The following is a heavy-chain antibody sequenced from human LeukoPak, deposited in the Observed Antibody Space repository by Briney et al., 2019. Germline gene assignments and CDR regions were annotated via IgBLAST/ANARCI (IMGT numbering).Heavy chain of an antibody. CDR2: ISSSSSTI. V-gene: IGHV3-48*02. D-gene: IGHD3-9*01. J-gene: IGHJ3*02. CDR1: GGSISSSN. Sequence: RPSETLSLTCAVSGGSISSSNWWSWVRQAPGKGLEWVSYISSSSSTIYYADSVKGRFTISRDNAKNSLYLQMNSLRDEDTAVYYCARSASTDMGSAFDIWGQGTMVTVSS. CDR3: ARSASTDMGSAFDI.